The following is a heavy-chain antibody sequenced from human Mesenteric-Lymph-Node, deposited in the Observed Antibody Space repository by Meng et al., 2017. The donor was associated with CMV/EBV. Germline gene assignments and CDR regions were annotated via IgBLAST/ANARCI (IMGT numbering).Heavy chain of an antibody. Sequence: GESLKISCAASGFIFSHFAMSWVRQAPGRGLEWVSGISGNGGSTYYADSVKGRFTISRDNSKNTLYLQMNSLRAEDTAVYYCARGYSGYDFRDAFDIWGQGTMVTVSS. J-gene: IGHJ3*02. CDR1: GFIFSHFA. CDR2: ISGNGGST. D-gene: IGHD5-12*01. V-gene: IGHV3-23*01. CDR3: ARGYSGYDFRDAFDI.